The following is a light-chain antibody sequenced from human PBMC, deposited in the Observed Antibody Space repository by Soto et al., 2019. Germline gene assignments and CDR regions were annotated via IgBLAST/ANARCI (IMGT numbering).Light chain of an antibody. Sequence: EIVMTQSPATLSVSPGERATLSCRASQSFSSKLAWYQQKPGQAPRLLIYGASTRATGIPARFSGSGSGTEFTLTISSLQSEDFAVYYCQQYNTWPPITFGQGTRLE. CDR2: GAS. CDR1: QSFSSK. V-gene: IGKV3-15*01. CDR3: QQYNTWPPIT. J-gene: IGKJ5*01.